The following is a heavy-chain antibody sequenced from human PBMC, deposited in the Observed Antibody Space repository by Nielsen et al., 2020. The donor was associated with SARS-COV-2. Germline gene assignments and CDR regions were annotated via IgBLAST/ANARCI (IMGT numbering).Heavy chain of an antibody. V-gene: IGHV1-18*01. CDR3: ARDSVRYDFWSGYYPHNWFDP. CDR2: ISAYNGNT. D-gene: IGHD3-3*01. CDR1: GYTFTSYG. J-gene: IGHJ5*02. Sequence: ASVKVSYKASGYTFTSYGISWVRQAPGQGLEWMGWISAYNGNTNYAQKLQGRVTMTTDTSTSTAYMELRSLRSDDTAVYYCARDSVRYDFWSGYYPHNWFDPWGQGTLVTVSS.